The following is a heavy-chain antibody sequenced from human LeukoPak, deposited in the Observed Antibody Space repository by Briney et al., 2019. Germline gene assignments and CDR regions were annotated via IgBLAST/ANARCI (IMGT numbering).Heavy chain of an antibody. Sequence: SGGSLRLSCAASGFTFSSYAMSWVRQAPGKGLEWVSAISGSGGSTYYADSVKGRFTISRDNSKNTLYLQMNSLRAEDTAVYYCAKDQSYSSNWYYWGQGTLVTVSS. J-gene: IGHJ4*02. D-gene: IGHD6-13*01. CDR3: AKDQSYSSNWYY. CDR2: ISGSGGST. V-gene: IGHV3-23*01. CDR1: GFTFSSYA.